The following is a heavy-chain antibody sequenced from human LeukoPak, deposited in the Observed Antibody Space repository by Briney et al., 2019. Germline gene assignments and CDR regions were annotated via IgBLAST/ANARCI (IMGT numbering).Heavy chain of an antibody. CDR3: ARRTPWLVSGTFDC. D-gene: IGHD6-19*01. Sequence: SQTLSLTCTVSGASVTDGAYHWGWIRQHPGKGLEWIGYISDSGTTYYSPSLKSRVTISQDTSKNQFSLQLRSVTAADTAVYYGARRTPWLVSGTFDCWGQGTLVTVSS. V-gene: IGHV4-31*03. CDR1: GASVTDGAYH. CDR2: ISDSGTT. J-gene: IGHJ4*02.